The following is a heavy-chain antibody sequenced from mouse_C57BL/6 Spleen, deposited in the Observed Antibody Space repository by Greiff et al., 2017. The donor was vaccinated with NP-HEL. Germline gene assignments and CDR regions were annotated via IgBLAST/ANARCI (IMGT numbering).Heavy chain of an antibody. CDR2: INYDGSST. Sequence: EVKLVESEGGLVQPGSSMKLSCTASGFTFSDYYMAWVRQVPEKGLEWVANINYDGSSTYYLDSLKSRFIISRDNAKNILYLQMSSLKSEDTATYYCARGLITTVVAEFDYWGQGTTLTVSS. CDR3: ARGLITTVVAEFDY. V-gene: IGHV5-16*01. CDR1: GFTFSDYY. J-gene: IGHJ2*01. D-gene: IGHD1-1*01.